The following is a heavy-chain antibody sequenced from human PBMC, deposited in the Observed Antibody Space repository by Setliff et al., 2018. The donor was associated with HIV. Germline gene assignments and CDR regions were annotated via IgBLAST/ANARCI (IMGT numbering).Heavy chain of an antibody. CDR2: ISAYNGNT. Sequence: ASVKVSCKASGYIFISYGFSWVRQAPGQGLEWMGWISAYNGNTNYAQKLQGRVTMTTDTSTSTAYMELRNLRSDDTAVYYCARAPKRVYYYGSGTYLHDAFDIWGQGTMVTISS. V-gene: IGHV1-18*01. D-gene: IGHD3-10*01. CDR1: GYIFISYG. CDR3: ARAPKRVYYYGSGTYLHDAFDI. J-gene: IGHJ3*02.